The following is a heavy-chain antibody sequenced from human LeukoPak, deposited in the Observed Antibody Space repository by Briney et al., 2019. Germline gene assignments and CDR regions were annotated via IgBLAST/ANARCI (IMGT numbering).Heavy chain of an antibody. D-gene: IGHD5-24*01. CDR3: ARARDGYNGHDAFDI. CDR1: GYTFTSYY. J-gene: IGHJ3*02. CDR2: IIPILGIA. V-gene: IGHV1-69*02. Sequence: SVKVSCKASGYTFTSYYMHWVRQAPGQGLEWMGRIIPILGIANYAQKFQGRVTITADKSTSTAYMELSSLRSEDTAVYYCARARDGYNGHDAFDIWGQGTMVTVSS.